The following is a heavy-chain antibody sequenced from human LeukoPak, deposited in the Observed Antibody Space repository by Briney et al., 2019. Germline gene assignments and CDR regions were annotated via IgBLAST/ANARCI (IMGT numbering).Heavy chain of an antibody. J-gene: IGHJ6*03. D-gene: IGHD2-2*01. Sequence: GSSVKVSCKASGGTFSSYAISWVRQAPGQGLEWMGGIIPIFGTANYAQKFQGRVTITTDESTSTAYMELSSLRSEDTAVYYCARGSRITCSSTSCHFYYYYYYMDVWGKGTTVAVSS. CDR3: ARGSRITCSSTSCHFYYYYYYMDV. V-gene: IGHV1-69*05. CDR2: IIPIFGTA. CDR1: GGTFSSYA.